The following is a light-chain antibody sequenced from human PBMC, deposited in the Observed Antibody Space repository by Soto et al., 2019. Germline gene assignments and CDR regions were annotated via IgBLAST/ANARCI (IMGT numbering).Light chain of an antibody. J-gene: IGKJ1*01. CDR3: QQTYSATPK. Sequence: DIQMTQSPSALSGSVGDRVTSTGRASQIISTYLNWYQQRAGLAPRLLIYAASSLQSGVPPRFSGSGSGTDFTLTISSLQPEDFATYFCQQTYSATPKFGQGTKV. CDR2: AAS. V-gene: IGKV1-39*01. CDR1: QIISTY.